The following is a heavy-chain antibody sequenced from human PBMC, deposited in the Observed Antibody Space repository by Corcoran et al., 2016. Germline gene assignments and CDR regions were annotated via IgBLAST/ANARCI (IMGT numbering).Heavy chain of an antibody. V-gene: IGHV5-51*07. CDR3: ARLVVVITKLGWYFDL. Sequence: EVQLVQSGAEVKKPGESLKISCKGSGYSFTSYWIGWVHQMPGKGLEWMGIIYPGDSDTRYSPSFQGQVTISADKSISTAYLQWSSLKASDTAMYYWARLVVVITKLGWYFDLWGRGTLVTVSS. CDR1: GYSFTSYW. D-gene: IGHD3-22*01. J-gene: IGHJ2*01. CDR2: IYPGDSDT.